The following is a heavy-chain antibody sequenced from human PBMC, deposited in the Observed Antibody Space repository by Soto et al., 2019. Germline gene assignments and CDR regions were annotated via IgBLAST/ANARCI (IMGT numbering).Heavy chain of an antibody. CDR1: GFTVSSNY. D-gene: IGHD3-10*01. J-gene: IGHJ4*02. V-gene: IGHV3-53*01. CDR3: ARDSGHGSGSYFPLY. Sequence: GGSLRLSCAASGFTVSSNYMSWVRQAPGKGLEWVSVIYSGGSTYYADSVKGRFTISRDNSKNTLYLQMNSLRAEDTAVYYCARDSGHGSGSYFPLYWGQGTLVTVSS. CDR2: IYSGGST.